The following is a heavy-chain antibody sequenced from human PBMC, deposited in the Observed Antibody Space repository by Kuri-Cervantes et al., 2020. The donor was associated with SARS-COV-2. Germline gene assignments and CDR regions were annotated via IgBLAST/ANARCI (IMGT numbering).Heavy chain of an antibody. D-gene: IGHD3-9*01. CDR3: ARDPPSNNYDILTGDNYYYYGMDV. V-gene: IGHV1-46*01. J-gene: IGHJ6*02. CDR2: INPSGGST. Sequence: ASVKVSCKASGYTFTSYYMHWVRQAAGQGLEWMGIINPSGGSTSYAQKFQGRVTMTRDTSTSTVYMELSSLRSEDTAVYYCARDPPSNNYDILTGDNYYYYGMDVWGQGTTVTVSS. CDR1: GYTFTSYY.